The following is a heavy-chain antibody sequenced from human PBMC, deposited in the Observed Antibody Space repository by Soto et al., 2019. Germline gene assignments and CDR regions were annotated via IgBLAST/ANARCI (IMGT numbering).Heavy chain of an antibody. CDR1: GGSFSGFY. D-gene: IGHD2-21*02. CDR3: ARADRTLVTSYGLDV. V-gene: IGHV4-34*01. CDR2: INHSGTT. J-gene: IGHJ6*02. Sequence: PSETLSLTCAVSGGSFSGFYWTWIRQPPGEGLEWTGEINHSGTTNINPSLRSRLTISLDTSKKHFSLKLTSMTAADAAVYYCARADRTLVTSYGLDVWGQGTTVTVSS.